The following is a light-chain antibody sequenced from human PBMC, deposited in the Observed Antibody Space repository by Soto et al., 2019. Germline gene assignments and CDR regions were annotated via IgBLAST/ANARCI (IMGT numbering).Light chain of an antibody. CDR2: GVS. Sequence: QSALTQPASVSGSPGQSITISCTGTSSDIGDYKYVSWYQQHPGKAPKLMIYGVSNRPSGVSNRFSGSKSGNTASLTISGLQAEDEADYYCSSYPTSRWVFGGGTKLTVL. J-gene: IGLJ3*02. V-gene: IGLV2-14*01. CDR3: SSYPTSRWV. CDR1: SSDIGDYKY.